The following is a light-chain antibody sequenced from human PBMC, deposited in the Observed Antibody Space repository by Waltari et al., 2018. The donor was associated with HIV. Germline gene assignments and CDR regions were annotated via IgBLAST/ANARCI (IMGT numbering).Light chain of an antibody. CDR3: MQALQTPLT. J-gene: IGKJ1*01. CDR2: LGS. CDR1: QSLLHSNGYNY. V-gene: IGKV2-28*01. Sequence: DIVMTQSPLSLPVTPAEPASISCRSSQSLLHSNGYNYFDWYLQKPGQSPQLLSYLGSNRASWVPDRFSASRSGTDCTLKISRVEAEDVGVYYCMQALQTPLTFGQGTKVEIK.